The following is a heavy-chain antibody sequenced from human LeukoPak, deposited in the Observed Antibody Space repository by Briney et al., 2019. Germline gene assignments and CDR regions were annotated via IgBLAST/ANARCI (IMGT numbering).Heavy chain of an antibody. V-gene: IGHV3-66*01. CDR1: GFTVSSNY. J-gene: IGHJ4*02. Sequence: GGSLRLSCAASGFTVSSNYMSWVRQAPGKGLEWVSVIYSGGSTYYADSVKGRFTISRDNSKNTLYLQMNSLRAEDTAVYYCARVVELINSSSWRNTYFDYWGQGTLVTVSS. CDR2: IYSGGST. CDR3: ARVVELINSSSWRNTYFDY. D-gene: IGHD6-13*01.